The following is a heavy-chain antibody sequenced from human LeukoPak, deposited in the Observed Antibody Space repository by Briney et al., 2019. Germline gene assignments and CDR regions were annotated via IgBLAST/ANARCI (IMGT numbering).Heavy chain of an antibody. CDR2: IKQDGSDK. V-gene: IGHV3-7*03. Sequence: GGSLRLSCAASGFTFRNNWMSWVRQAPGKGLEWVANIKQDGSDKNYVDSVKGRFTISRDNAKNSLSLQMNSLRAEDTAVYYCAKETGSSGWYSQPFDYWGQGTLVTVSS. CDR1: GFTFRNNW. CDR3: AKETGSSGWYSQPFDY. J-gene: IGHJ4*02. D-gene: IGHD6-19*01.